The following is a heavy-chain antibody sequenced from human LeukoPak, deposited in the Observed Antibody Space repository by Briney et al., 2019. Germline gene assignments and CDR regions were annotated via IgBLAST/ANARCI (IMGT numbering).Heavy chain of an antibody. CDR3: ARQQWLVRPWFDY. CDR2: IYYSGST. V-gene: IGHV4-39*07. Sequence: SETLSLTCTVSGGSFRSSSYYWGWIRQPPGKGLEWIGSIYYSGSTYYNPSLKSRVTISVDTSENQFSLKLSSVTAADTAVYYCARQQWLVRPWFDYWGQGTLVTVSS. J-gene: IGHJ4*02. D-gene: IGHD6-19*01. CDR1: GGSFRSSSYY.